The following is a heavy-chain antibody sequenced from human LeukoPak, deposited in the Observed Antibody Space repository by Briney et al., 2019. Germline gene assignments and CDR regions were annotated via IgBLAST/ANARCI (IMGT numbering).Heavy chain of an antibody. J-gene: IGHJ4*02. CDR1: GYTFTGYY. CDR3: ARDYGDYWGYFDY. D-gene: IGHD4-17*01. V-gene: IGHV1-46*01. CDR2: INPSGGST. Sequence: ASVKVSCKASGYTFTGYYMHWVRQAPGQGLEWMGIINPSGGSTSYAQKFQGRVTMTRDMSTSTVYMELSSLRSEDTAVYYCARDYGDYWGYFDYWGQGTLVTVSS.